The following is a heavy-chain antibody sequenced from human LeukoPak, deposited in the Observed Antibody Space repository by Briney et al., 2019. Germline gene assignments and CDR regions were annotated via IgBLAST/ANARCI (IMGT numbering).Heavy chain of an antibody. D-gene: IGHD5-12*01. CDR3: AKKVRGPSHPLDF. Sequence: LEWMGWINPEKRDTGYAHKFQGRVTMTSDTSISTAYMELSSLRSDDTAVYYCAKKVRGPSHPLDFWGQGTLVTVSS. V-gene: IGHV1-2*02. CDR2: INPEKRDT. J-gene: IGHJ4*02.